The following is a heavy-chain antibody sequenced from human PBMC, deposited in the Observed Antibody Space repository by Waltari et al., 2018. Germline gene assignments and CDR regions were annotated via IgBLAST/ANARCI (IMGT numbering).Heavy chain of an antibody. CDR1: GYTFTSYD. CDR3: TREQWLAQNWFDP. D-gene: IGHD6-19*01. J-gene: IGHJ5*02. V-gene: IGHV1-8*01. Sequence: QVQLVQSGAEVKKPGASVKVSCQASGYTFTSYDINWVRQATGQGLEWMGWMNPNSGNTGYAQKFQGRVTMTRNTSISTAYMELSSLRSEDTAVYYCTREQWLAQNWFDPWGQGTLVTVSS. CDR2: MNPNSGNT.